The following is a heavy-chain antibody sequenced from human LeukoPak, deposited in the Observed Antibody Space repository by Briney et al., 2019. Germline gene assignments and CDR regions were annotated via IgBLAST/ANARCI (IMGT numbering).Heavy chain of an antibody. CDR3: AKRGVVIRVILVGFHKEAYYFDS. CDR1: GFTVINNC. Sequence: GGSLRLSCAVSGFTVINNCLSWVRQAPGKGLEWVSVLIGSSGSTDYADSVKGRFTISRDNPKNTLYLQMNSLRAEDTAVYFCAKRGVVIRVILVGFHKEAYYFDSWGQGALVTVSS. CDR2: LIGSSGST. J-gene: IGHJ4*02. V-gene: IGHV3-23*01. D-gene: IGHD3-22*01.